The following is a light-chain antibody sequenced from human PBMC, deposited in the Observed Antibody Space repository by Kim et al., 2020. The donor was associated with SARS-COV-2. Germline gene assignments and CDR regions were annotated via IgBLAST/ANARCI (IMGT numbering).Light chain of an antibody. CDR2: EVS. CDR1: SSDGGGYNL. CDR3: SSYAGSNSVV. Sequence: GQSDTTSCPGTSSDGGGYNLVSWYQQHPGKAPKRMICEVSKRPSGVPDRFSGSKSGNTASLTVSGLQAEDEADYYCSSYAGSNSVVFGGGTQLTVL. V-gene: IGLV2-8*01. J-gene: IGLJ2*01.